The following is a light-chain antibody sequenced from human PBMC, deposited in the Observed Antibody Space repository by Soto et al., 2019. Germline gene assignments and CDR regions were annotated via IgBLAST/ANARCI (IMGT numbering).Light chain of an antibody. Sequence: EIVLTQSPATLSLSPGERATLSCRASQSVSSYLAWYQQKPGQAPRLLIYDASNRATGIPARFSGSGSGTDLTLTISSLEPEDFAVYYCQQRGTFGQGTKVEIK. CDR3: QQRGT. V-gene: IGKV3-11*01. CDR2: DAS. CDR1: QSVSSY. J-gene: IGKJ1*01.